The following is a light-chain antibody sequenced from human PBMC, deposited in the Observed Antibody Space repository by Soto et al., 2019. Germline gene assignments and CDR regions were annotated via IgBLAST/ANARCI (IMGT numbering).Light chain of an antibody. V-gene: IGLV1-47*02. CDR3: ASWDDRLGAVI. J-gene: IGLJ2*01. CDR2: SNN. CDR1: SSNIGGTNY. Sequence: QSALTQPPSASGTPGQRVFISCSGSSSNIGGTNYAYWYQQLPGAAPKLLMHSNNLRPSGVPERISGSKSGTSASLAISGLRSEDEAVYYCASWDDRLGAVIXGGGTKVTV.